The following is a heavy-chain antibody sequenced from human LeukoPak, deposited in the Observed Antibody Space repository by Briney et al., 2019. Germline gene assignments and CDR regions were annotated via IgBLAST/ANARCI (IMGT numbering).Heavy chain of an antibody. V-gene: IGHV1-2*06. Sequence: ASVKVSCKASGYTFTGYYMHWVRQAPGQGLEWMGRINPNNGGTNYAQKFQGRVTMTRDTSISTDYMELSSLRSDDTAVYYCARGWLLDIAGPFDYWGQGTLVTVSS. CDR3: ARGWLLDIAGPFDY. CDR1: GYTFTGYY. D-gene: IGHD2-15*01. J-gene: IGHJ4*02. CDR2: INPNNGGT.